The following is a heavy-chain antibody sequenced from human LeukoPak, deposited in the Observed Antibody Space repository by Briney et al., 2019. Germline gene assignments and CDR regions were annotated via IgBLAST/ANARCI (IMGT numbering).Heavy chain of an antibody. Sequence: ASVKVSCXASGYTFTDYGISWVRQAPGQGLEWMGWISAFNGNTNYAQKLQGRVTMTTDTSTSIAYMELRGLRSDDTAVYYCARAGAAVTTHFDYWGQGTLVTVSS. V-gene: IGHV1-18*01. CDR3: ARAGAAVTTHFDY. J-gene: IGHJ4*02. CDR2: ISAFNGNT. D-gene: IGHD4-17*01. CDR1: GYTFTDYG.